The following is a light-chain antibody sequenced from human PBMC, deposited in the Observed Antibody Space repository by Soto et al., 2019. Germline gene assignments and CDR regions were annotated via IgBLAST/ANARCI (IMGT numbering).Light chain of an antibody. CDR1: CSDVGGYNF. CDR3: CSYAGDDTFFL. Sequence: QSPIAQHALKPGSGGQSNDISCTGTCSDVGGYNFVSWYQQHPHKAPKLMISDVSNRPSGVSNRFSGSKSGKTASLTISGPQAEDEAEYYCCSYAGDDTFFLFGTGTKVTVL. V-gene: IGLV2-23*02. CDR2: DVS. J-gene: IGLJ1*01.